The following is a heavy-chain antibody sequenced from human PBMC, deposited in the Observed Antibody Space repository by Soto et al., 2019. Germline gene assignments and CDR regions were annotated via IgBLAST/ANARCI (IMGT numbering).Heavy chain of an antibody. D-gene: IGHD2-21*02. CDR1: GYTFTSYG. Sequence: ASVKVSCKASGYTFTSYGISWGRQAPGQGLEWMGWISAYNGNTNYAQKLQGRVTMTTDTSTSTAYMELRSLRSDDTAVYYCARYCGGDCYRWYYYYYYGMDVWGQGTTVTVSS. CDR2: ISAYNGNT. CDR3: ARYCGGDCYRWYYYYYYGMDV. J-gene: IGHJ6*02. V-gene: IGHV1-18*04.